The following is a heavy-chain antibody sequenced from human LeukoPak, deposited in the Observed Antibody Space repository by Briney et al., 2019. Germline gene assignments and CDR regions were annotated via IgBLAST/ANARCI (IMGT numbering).Heavy chain of an antibody. CDR2: IYYSGST. CDR3: ARQVVAVAGTGYFDY. CDR1: GGSIRSSSYY. V-gene: IGHV4-39*01. Sequence: PETLSLTCTVSGGSIRSSSYYWGWIRRPPGKGLEWIGSIYYSGSTYYNASLKSRGTISVDTSKNQFSLKLNSVTAADTAVYFCARQVVAVAGTGYFDYWGQGTLVTVSS. D-gene: IGHD6-19*01. J-gene: IGHJ4*02.